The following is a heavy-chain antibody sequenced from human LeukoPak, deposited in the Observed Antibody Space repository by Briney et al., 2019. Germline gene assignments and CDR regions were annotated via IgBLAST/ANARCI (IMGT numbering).Heavy chain of an antibody. CDR2: INHSGST. CDR3: ARGRKWELLPFDY. Sequence: SETLSLTCAVYGGPFSGYYWSWIRQPPGKGLEWIGEINHSGSTNYNPSLKSRVTISVDTSKNQFSLKLSSVTAADTAVYYCARGRKWELLPFDYCGQGTLVTVSS. D-gene: IGHD1-26*01. J-gene: IGHJ4*02. V-gene: IGHV4-34*01. CDR1: GGPFSGYY.